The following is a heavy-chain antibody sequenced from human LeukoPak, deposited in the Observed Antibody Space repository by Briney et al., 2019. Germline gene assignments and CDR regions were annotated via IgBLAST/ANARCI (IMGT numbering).Heavy chain of an antibody. V-gene: IGHV4-39*01. CDR1: GGSISSSSYY. Sequence: PSETLSLTCTVSGGSISSSSYYWDWIRQPPGKGLEWIGTMYYTGNTYYNPSLKSRVTTSVDTSKNQFSLRLTSVTAAGTAVYYCARRNRGVGTSPDYWGQGTLVTVSS. CDR3: ARRNRGVGTSPDY. CDR2: MYYTGNT. J-gene: IGHJ4*02. D-gene: IGHD1-1*01.